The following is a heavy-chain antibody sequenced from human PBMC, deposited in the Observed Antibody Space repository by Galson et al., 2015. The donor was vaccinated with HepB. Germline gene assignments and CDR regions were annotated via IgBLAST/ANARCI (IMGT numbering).Heavy chain of an antibody. V-gene: IGHV2-5*02. J-gene: IGHJ4*02. D-gene: IGHD3/OR15-3a*01. CDR2: IYWDDDK. Sequence: PALVKPTQTLTLTCTFSGFSLSTNEVGVGWIRQPPGKALEWLGFIYWDDDKRYSPSMKSRVSITKDTSKSQVVLIMTNMDPVDTATYYCAHSVRGPLDYWGQGTVVTVSS. CDR1: GFSLSTNEVG. CDR3: AHSVRGPLDY.